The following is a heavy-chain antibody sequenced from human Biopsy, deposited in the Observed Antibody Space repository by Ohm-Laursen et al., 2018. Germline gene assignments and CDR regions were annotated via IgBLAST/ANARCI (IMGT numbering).Heavy chain of an antibody. CDR3: AGAGGHSF. CDR2: IHGSGRT. V-gene: IGHV3-66*01. CDR1: EFNVARNH. D-gene: IGHD3-16*01. J-gene: IGHJ4*02. Sequence: GSLRLSCAASEFNVARNHMNWVRQAPGTGLEWVSMIHGSGRTDYADSVKGRFTVSRDNSKDTVYLQMNALRVDDTAMYYCAGAGGHSFWGQGALVTVSS.